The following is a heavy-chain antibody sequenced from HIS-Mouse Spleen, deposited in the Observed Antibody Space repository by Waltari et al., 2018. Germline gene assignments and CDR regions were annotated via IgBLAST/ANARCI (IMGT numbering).Heavy chain of an antibody. Sequence: QVQLVESGGGVVQPGRSLRLSCAASGFTFSSYGMHWVRPAPGKGLEWVAVISYDGSNKSYADSVKGRFTISRDNSKNTLYLQMNSLRAEDTAVYYCAKSRGGWLPPAAFDIWGQGTMVTVSS. CDR3: AKSRGGWLPPAAFDI. J-gene: IGHJ3*02. CDR2: ISYDGSNK. V-gene: IGHV3-30*18. D-gene: IGHD5-12*01. CDR1: GFTFSSYG.